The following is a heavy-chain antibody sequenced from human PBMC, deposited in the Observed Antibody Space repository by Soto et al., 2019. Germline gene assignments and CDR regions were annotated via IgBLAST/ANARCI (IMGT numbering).Heavy chain of an antibody. J-gene: IGHJ4*02. Sequence: GGSLRLSCAASGFTFDDYAMHWVRQAPGKGLEWVSVISGGGDTTYYTPSVKGRFTISRDDFRNTLYLQMNSLRTEDTAIYYCAKLRDFVVLPAGILDYWGPGTLVTVSS. CDR3: AKLRDFVVLPAGILDY. D-gene: IGHD2-8*01. V-gene: IGHV3-23*01. CDR1: GFTFDDYA. CDR2: ISGGGDTT.